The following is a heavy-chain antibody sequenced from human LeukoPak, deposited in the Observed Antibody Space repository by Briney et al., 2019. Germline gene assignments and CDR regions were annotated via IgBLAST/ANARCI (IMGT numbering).Heavy chain of an antibody. Sequence: TSETLSLTCTVSGYSISSGYYWGWIRQPPGKGLEWIGSIYHGGTTYFNPSLKSRVSMSVDTSKNQFSLKLSSVTAADTAVYYCASTPYCYDSSGYYGYWGQGTLVTVSS. D-gene: IGHD3-22*01. J-gene: IGHJ4*02. V-gene: IGHV4-38-2*02. CDR2: IYHGGTT. CDR1: GYSISSGYY. CDR3: ASTPYCYDSSGYYGY.